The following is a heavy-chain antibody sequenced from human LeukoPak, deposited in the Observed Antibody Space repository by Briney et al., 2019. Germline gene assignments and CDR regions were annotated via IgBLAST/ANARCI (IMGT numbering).Heavy chain of an antibody. V-gene: IGHV4-4*02. Sequence: PSGTLSLTCAVSGGSISSSNWWSWVRQPPGKGLEWIGEIYHSGSTNYNPSLKSRVTISVDKSKNQFSLKLSSVTAADTAVYYCARDVNCSGGSCYWDAFDIWGQGTMVTVSS. CDR1: GGSISSSNW. J-gene: IGHJ3*02. CDR3: ARDVNCSGGSCYWDAFDI. CDR2: IYHSGST. D-gene: IGHD2-15*01.